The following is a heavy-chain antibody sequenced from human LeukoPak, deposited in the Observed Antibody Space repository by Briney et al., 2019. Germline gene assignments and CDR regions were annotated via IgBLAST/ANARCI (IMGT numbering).Heavy chain of an antibody. D-gene: IGHD3-22*01. J-gene: IGHJ6*03. Sequence: ASVKVSCKGSGYTFTGYYMHWVRQAPGQGLEWMGWINPNSGGTNYAQKFQGRVTMTRDTSISTAYMELSRLRSDDTAVYYCAREGDSSGYFNYYYMDVWGKGTTVTVSS. CDR1: GYTFTGYY. CDR3: AREGDSSGYFNYYYMDV. V-gene: IGHV1-2*02. CDR2: INPNSGGT.